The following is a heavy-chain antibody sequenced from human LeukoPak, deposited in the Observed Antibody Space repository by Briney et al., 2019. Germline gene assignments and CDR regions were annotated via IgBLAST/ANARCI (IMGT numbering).Heavy chain of an antibody. J-gene: IGHJ6*02. V-gene: IGHV3-21*01. D-gene: IGHD6-13*01. CDR1: GFAFRTYA. CDR2: ISSSSSYI. Sequence: GKSLRLSCAASGFAFRTYAIHWVRQAPGKGLEWVSSISSSSSYIYYADSVKGRFTISRDNAKNSLYLQMNSLRAEDTAVYYCARDVAAAGTNVDYYYGMDVWGQGTTVTVSS. CDR3: ARDVAAAGTNVDYYYGMDV.